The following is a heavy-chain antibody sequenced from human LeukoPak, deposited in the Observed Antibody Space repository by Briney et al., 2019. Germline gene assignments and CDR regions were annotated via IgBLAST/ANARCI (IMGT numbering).Heavy chain of an antibody. CDR3: ARDLGSGWNFDY. J-gene: IGHJ4*02. D-gene: IGHD6-19*01. V-gene: IGHV3-53*01. Sequence: GGSLRLSCAASGFTVSSNYMDWVRQAPGKGLEWVSIIYSGGSTYYADSVKGRFTISRDNSKNTLYLQMNSLRAEDTAVYYCARDLGSGWNFDYWGQGTLVTVSS. CDR2: IYSGGST. CDR1: GFTVSSNY.